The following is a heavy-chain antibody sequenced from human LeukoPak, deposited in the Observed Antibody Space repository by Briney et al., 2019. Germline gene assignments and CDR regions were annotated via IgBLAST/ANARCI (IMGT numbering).Heavy chain of an antibody. CDR2: ISYDGSNK. J-gene: IGHJ4*02. V-gene: IGHV3-30*18. D-gene: IGHD5-24*01. CDR1: GFTFSSYA. CDR3: AKGQRWLQLVDY. Sequence: PGGSLRLSCAASGFTFSSYAMSWVLQAPGKGLEWVAVISYDGSNKYYADSVKGRFTISRDNSKNTLYLQMNSLRAEDTAVYYCAKGQRWLQLVDYWGQGTLVTVSS.